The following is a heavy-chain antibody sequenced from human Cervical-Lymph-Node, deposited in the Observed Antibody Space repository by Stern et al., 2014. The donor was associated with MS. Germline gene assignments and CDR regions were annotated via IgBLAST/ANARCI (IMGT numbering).Heavy chain of an antibody. J-gene: IGHJ4*02. CDR1: GFTFSSYS. CDR3: AREYDFWSGYHGPFDY. D-gene: IGHD3-3*01. Sequence: EVQLVDSGGGLVKPGGSLRLSCAASGFTFSSYSMNWVRQAPGQGLEWVSSISSSSSYIYYADSVKGRFAISRDNAKNSLYLQMNSLRAEDTAVYYCAREYDFWSGYHGPFDYWGQGTLVTVSS. CDR2: ISSSSSYI. V-gene: IGHV3-21*01.